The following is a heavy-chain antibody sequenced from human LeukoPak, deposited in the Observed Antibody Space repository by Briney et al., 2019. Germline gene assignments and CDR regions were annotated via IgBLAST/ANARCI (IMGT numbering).Heavy chain of an antibody. Sequence: PGGSLRLSCAASGFTFSYYEMIWVRQAPGKGLEWVSYITGGSTTKNYADSVKGRFTISRDNAKNSLYLQMNSLRAEDTAIYYCARDGDIAVATAPYYFDYWGQGVLVTVSS. V-gene: IGHV3-48*03. D-gene: IGHD6-19*01. J-gene: IGHJ4*02. CDR1: GFTFSYYE. CDR2: ITGGSTTK. CDR3: ARDGDIAVATAPYYFDY.